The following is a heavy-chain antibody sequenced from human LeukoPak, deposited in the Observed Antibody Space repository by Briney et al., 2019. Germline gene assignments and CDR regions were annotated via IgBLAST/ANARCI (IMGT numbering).Heavy chain of an antibody. Sequence: GGSLRLSCAASGFTFSSYAMSWVRQAPGEGLEWVSAISGSGGSTYYADSVKGRFTISRDNSKNTLYLQMNSLRAEDTAVYYCAKAPTGRPDAFDIWGQGTMVTVSS. CDR2: ISGSGGST. V-gene: IGHV3-23*01. J-gene: IGHJ3*02. CDR3: AKAPTGRPDAFDI. CDR1: GFTFSSYA.